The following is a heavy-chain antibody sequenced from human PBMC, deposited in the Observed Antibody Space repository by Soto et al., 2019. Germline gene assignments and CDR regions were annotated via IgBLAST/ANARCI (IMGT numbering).Heavy chain of an antibody. CDR2: INAGNGNT. J-gene: IGHJ2*01. D-gene: IGHD1-26*01. Sequence: ASVKVSCKASGGTFSNHAINWVRQAPGQRLEWMGWINAGNGNTKYSQKFQGRVTITRDTSASTAYMELSSLRSEDTAVYYCARGGSLYWYFDLWGRGTLVTVSS. CDR1: GGTFSNHA. V-gene: IGHV1-3*01. CDR3: ARGGSLYWYFDL.